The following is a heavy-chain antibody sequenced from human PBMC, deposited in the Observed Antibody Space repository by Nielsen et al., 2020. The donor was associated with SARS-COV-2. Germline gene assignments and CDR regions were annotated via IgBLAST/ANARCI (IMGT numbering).Heavy chain of an antibody. CDR1: GFTFSSYG. V-gene: IGHV3-30*18. CDR2: ISYNGISN. CDR3: AKDSPRIVGANPGYGMDV. J-gene: IGHJ6*02. Sequence: GGSLRLSCAASGFTFSSYGMHWVRQAPGKGLEWVAVISYNGISNYYAHSVRGRFTISRDNANHALFLQMNSLRAEDTAVYYCAKDSPRIVGANPGYGMDVWGQGTTVTVSS. D-gene: IGHD1-26*01.